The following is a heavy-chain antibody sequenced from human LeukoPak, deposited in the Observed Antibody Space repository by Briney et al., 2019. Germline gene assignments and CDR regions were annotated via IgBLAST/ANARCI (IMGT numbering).Heavy chain of an antibody. V-gene: IGHV3-33*01. D-gene: IGHD6-19*01. J-gene: IGHJ3*02. CDR3: ARDVGEIAVAGGLEAAFDI. CDR2: IQNDGSKK. CDR1: GFTLRTYG. Sequence: GRSLTLSCVASGFTLRTYGMHWVRQAPGKGLDWVAGIQNDGSKKYYADSVKGRFTISREDSKNTLYLQMNSLRADDTAVYYCARDVGEIAVAGGLEAAFDIWGQGTMVTVSS.